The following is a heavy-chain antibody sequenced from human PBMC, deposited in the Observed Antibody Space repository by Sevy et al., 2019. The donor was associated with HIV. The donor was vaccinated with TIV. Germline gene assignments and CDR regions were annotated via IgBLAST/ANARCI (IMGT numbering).Heavy chain of an antibody. J-gene: IGHJ4*02. CDR2: ISGSGGST. CDR3: AKEGTMIVVVIQYYFDY. D-gene: IGHD3-22*01. V-gene: IGHV3-23*01. Sequence: GGSLRLSCAASGFTFSSYAMSWDRQAPGKGLEWVSAISGSGGSTYYADSVKGRFTISRDNSKNTLYLQMNSLRAEDTAVYYCAKEGTMIVVVIQYYFDYWGQGTLVTVSS. CDR1: GFTFSSYA.